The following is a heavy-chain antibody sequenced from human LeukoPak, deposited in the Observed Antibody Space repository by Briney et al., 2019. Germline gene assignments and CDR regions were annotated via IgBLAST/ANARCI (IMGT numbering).Heavy chain of an antibody. Sequence: PGGSLRLSCEVSGFSFSNSWMTWVRQAPGAGLEWVANIKEDGSVENYVYSVKGRFTISRDNARNTLYLQMNSLRVEDTAVYYCARDSAYNVFDYWGQGTLVTVSS. V-gene: IGHV3-7*05. CDR1: GFSFSNSW. D-gene: IGHD5-12*01. CDR3: ARDSAYNVFDY. CDR2: IKEDGSVE. J-gene: IGHJ4*02.